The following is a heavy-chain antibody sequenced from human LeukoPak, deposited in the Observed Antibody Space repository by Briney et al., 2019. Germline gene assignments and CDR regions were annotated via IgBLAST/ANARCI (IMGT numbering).Heavy chain of an antibody. CDR3: ARCFSVGPFFDY. D-gene: IGHD1-26*01. CDR2: IYHSGST. J-gene: IGHJ4*02. CDR1: GYSISSGYY. Sequence: SETLSLTCTVSGYSISSGYYWGWIRQPPGKGLEWIGSIYHSGSTYYNPSLKSRVTISVDTSKNQFSLKLSSVTAADTAVYYCARCFSVGPFFDYWGQGTLVTVSS. V-gene: IGHV4-38-2*02.